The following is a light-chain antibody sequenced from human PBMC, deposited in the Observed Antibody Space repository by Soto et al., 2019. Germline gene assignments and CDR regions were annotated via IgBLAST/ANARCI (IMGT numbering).Light chain of an antibody. Sequence: QSVLTQPASVSGSPGQSIAISCTGTSSDVGNYNLVSWFQQHPGKAPKLMIYEDSKRPSGVSNRFSGSKSGNTASLTISGLQADDEADYYCCSYADSNTYVFGSGTKLTV. CDR1: SSDVGNYNL. J-gene: IGLJ1*01. V-gene: IGLV2-23*01. CDR3: CSYADSNTYV. CDR2: EDS.